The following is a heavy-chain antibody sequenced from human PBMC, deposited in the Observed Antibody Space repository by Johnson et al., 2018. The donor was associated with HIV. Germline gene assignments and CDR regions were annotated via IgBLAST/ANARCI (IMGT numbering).Heavy chain of an antibody. V-gene: IGHV3-20*04. J-gene: IGHJ3*02. CDR1: GFTFSSYW. CDR3: ARDSRDDAFDI. D-gene: IGHD2-2*01. CDR2: ITWNGGST. Sequence: VQLVESGGGLAQPGGSLRLSCAASGFTFSSYWMSWVRQAPGKGLEWVSGITWNGGSTGYADSVKGRFTISRDNARNSLYLQMNSLRAEDTALYYCARDSRDDAFDIWGQGTMVTVSS.